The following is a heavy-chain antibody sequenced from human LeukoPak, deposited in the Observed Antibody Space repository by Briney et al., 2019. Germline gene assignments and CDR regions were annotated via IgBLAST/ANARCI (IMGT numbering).Heavy chain of an antibody. CDR1: GFTFNSYA. Sequence: PGGSLRLSSAASGFTFNSYAMHWVRQAPGKGLEWVAVISYDGSDKYYADSVKGRFTISRDNSKNTLYLQMNSLRVEDTAMYYCATVRTTIKISSSWGHDAFDMWGQGTMVTVS. CDR2: ISYDGSDK. V-gene: IGHV3-30-3*01. CDR3: ATVRTTIKISSSWGHDAFDM. D-gene: IGHD6-13*01. J-gene: IGHJ3*02.